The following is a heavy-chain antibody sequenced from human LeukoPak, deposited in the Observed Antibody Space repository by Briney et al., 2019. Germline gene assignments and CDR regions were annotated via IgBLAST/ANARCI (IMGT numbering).Heavy chain of an antibody. CDR1: GGSISSGGYY. CDR2: IYHSGST. CDR3: ARVSRGVVPAFDY. Sequence: SETLCLTCTVSGGSISSGGYYWSWIRQPPGKGLEWIGYIYHSGSTYYNPSLKSRVTISVDRSKNQFPLKLSSVTAADTAVYYCARVSRGVVPAFDYWGQGTLVTVSS. J-gene: IGHJ4*02. V-gene: IGHV4-30-2*01. D-gene: IGHD2-2*01.